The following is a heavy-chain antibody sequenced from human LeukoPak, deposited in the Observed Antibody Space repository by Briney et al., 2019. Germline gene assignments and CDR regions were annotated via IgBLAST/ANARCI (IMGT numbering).Heavy chain of an antibody. D-gene: IGHD3-10*01. CDR2: IIPIFGTA. J-gene: IGHJ5*02. Sequence: GASVKVSCKASGGTFSSYAISWVRQAPGQGLEWMGGIIPIFGTANYAQKFQGRVTITADESTSTAYMEQSSLRSEDTAVYYCARDGVRAYYGSGSLYHWFDPWGQGTLVTVSS. CDR3: ARDGVRAYYGSGSLYHWFDP. CDR1: GGTFSSYA. V-gene: IGHV1-69*13.